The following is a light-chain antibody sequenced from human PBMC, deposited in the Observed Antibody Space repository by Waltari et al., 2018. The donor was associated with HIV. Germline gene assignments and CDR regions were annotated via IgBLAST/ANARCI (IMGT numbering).Light chain of an antibody. CDR2: GAT. V-gene: IGKV3-20*01. CDR3: QQYSSSPT. Sequence: ELVLTQSPGSLFLSPGERANLCCRASQGVSSSYLAWDQQKPGQAPRLLIYGATSRATGFPDRFRGSGSGTDFTLTNSRLEPEDLAVYYCQQYSSSPTFGQGTKVEIK. CDR1: QGVSSSY. J-gene: IGKJ1*01.